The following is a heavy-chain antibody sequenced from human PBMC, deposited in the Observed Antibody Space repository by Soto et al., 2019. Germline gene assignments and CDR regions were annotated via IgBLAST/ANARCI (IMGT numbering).Heavy chain of an antibody. CDR2: INAGNGNT. CDR1: GYTFTSYA. D-gene: IGHD3-3*01. Sequence: QVQLVQSGAEVKKPGASVKVSCKASGYTFTSYAMHWVRQAPGQRLEWMGWINAGNGNTKYSQKFHGRVTITRDTSASTAYMELSSLRSEDTAVYYCARGSGGYDFWSGYYSRNYFDYWGQGTLVTVSS. CDR3: ARGSGGYDFWSGYYSRNYFDY. J-gene: IGHJ4*02. V-gene: IGHV1-3*01.